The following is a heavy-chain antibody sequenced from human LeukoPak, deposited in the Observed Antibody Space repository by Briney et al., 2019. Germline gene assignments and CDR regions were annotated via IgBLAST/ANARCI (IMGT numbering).Heavy chain of an antibody. CDR1: EYTFTSYA. D-gene: IGHD6-13*01. CDR2: INAGNGNT. Sequence: GASVKVSCKASEYTFTSYAMHWVRQAPGQRLEWMGWINAGNGNTKYSQKFQGRVTITRDTSASTAYMELSSLRSEDTAVYYCARPSIAAAGISFDYWGQGTLVTVSS. V-gene: IGHV1-3*01. CDR3: ARPSIAAAGISFDY. J-gene: IGHJ4*02.